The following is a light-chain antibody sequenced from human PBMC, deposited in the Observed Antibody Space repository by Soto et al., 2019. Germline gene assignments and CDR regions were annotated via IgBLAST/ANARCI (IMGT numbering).Light chain of an antibody. Sequence: EIVLTQSPGTLSLSPGERATLSCRASQSASSSNLAWYQQKPGQAPRLLIYGASSRATGIPDRFSGSGSGTDFTLTISRLEPEDFAVYYCHQYGSSPSYTFGQGTKLEIK. V-gene: IGKV3-20*01. CDR3: HQYGSSPSYT. CDR2: GAS. J-gene: IGKJ2*01. CDR1: QSASSSN.